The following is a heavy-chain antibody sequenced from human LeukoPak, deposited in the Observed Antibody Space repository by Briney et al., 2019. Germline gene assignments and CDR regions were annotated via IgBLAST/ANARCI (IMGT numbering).Heavy chain of an antibody. D-gene: IGHD3-22*01. V-gene: IGHV3-7*01. CDR3: ARDHYYYDYSGYSNFDY. CDR2: IKQDGAEK. J-gene: IGHJ4*02. CDR1: GFTFSYYW. Sequence: GGSLRLSCAASGFTFSYYWMSWVRQAPGKGLEWVANIKQDGAEKYYVDSVKGRFTISRDSAKNSLYLQMNSLRAEDTAVYYCARDHYYYDYSGYSNFDYWGQGTPVTVSS.